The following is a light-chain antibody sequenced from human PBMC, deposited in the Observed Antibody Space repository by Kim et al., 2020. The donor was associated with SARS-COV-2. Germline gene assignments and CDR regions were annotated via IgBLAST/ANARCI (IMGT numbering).Light chain of an antibody. CDR2: DAS. V-gene: IGKV3-11*01. CDR1: QSDSSY. J-gene: IGKJ5*01. CDR3: QQRSNWLIT. Sequence: LTPGGRATLSSRASQSDSSYLAWYQQQPGQAPRLLIYDASNRANGIPARFSGSGSGTDFTHTISSLEPEEFAVYYCQQRSNWLITCGQGKRLEIK.